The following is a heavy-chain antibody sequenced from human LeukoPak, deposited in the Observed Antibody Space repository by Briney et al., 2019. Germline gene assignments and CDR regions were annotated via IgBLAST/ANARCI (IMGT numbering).Heavy chain of an antibody. CDR1: GFTFDGHA. CDR2: ISGDGDRT. V-gene: IGHV3-43*02. J-gene: IGHJ6*03. D-gene: IGHD5-18*01. CDR3: AKDARLIHLWSIVYYYYYMDV. Sequence: PGGSLRLSCAASGFTFDGHAMHWVRQAPGKGLEWVSVISGDGDRTYYADSVKGPFTVSTHNTKNSLYLQFNSLRSDHTSLYYCAKDARLIHLWSIVYYYYYMDVWGKGTAVTVSS.